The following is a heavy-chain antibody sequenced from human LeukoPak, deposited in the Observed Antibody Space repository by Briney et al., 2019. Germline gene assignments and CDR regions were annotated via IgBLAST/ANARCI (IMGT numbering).Heavy chain of an antibody. Sequence: GGSLRLSCAASGFTFSSYAMSWVRQAPGKGLEWVSAISGSGGSTYYADSVKGRFTISRDNAKNSLYLQMNSLRAEDTAVYYCARDLGGSHSGWGQGTLVTVSS. CDR1: GFTFSSYA. V-gene: IGHV3-23*01. J-gene: IGHJ4*02. CDR2: ISGSGGST. CDR3: ARDLGGSHSG. D-gene: IGHD1-26*01.